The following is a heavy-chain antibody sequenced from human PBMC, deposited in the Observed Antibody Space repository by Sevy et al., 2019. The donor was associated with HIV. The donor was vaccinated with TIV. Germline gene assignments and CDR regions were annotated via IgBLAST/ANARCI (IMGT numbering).Heavy chain of an antibody. Sequence: GGSLRLSCAAAGFTFSRYGMLWARQAPGKGLEWVAVISSDGSDKEYAESVKGRFTVSRDNSKDTVYLQMNSLRLEDMAIYYCTNSRGRYEGSSWLYYYYLMDVWGQGTTVTVSS. D-gene: IGHD6-13*01. CDR1: GFTFSRYG. CDR3: TNSRGRYEGSSWLYYYYLMDV. V-gene: IGHV3-30*18. J-gene: IGHJ6*02. CDR2: ISSDGSDK.